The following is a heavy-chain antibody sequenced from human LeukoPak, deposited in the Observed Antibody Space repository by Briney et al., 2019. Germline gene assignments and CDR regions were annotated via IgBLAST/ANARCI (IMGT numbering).Heavy chain of an antibody. Sequence: GRSLRLSCAASGFTFSSYGMHWVRQAPGKGLEWVAVIWYDGSNKYYADSVKGRFTISRDNSKNTLYLQMNSLRAEDTAVYYCARDTIVGKASHAFDIWGQGTMVIVSS. CDR3: ARDTIVGKASHAFDI. CDR2: IWYDGSNK. J-gene: IGHJ3*02. D-gene: IGHD2-15*01. V-gene: IGHV3-33*01. CDR1: GFTFSSYG.